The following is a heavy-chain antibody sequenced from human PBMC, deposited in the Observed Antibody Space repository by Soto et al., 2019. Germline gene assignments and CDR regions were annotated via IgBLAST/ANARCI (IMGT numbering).Heavy chain of an antibody. CDR2: IRSKAYGGTT. Sequence: GKGLEGVGFIRSKAYGGTTEYAASVKGRFTISRDDSKSIAYLQMNSLKTEDTAVYYFFFQAEDGIRDTVPVSAFLLNRSSDL. CDR3: FFQAEDGIRDTVPVSAFLLNRSSDL. V-gene: IGHV3-49*02. D-gene: IGHD2-15*01. J-gene: IGHJ2*01.